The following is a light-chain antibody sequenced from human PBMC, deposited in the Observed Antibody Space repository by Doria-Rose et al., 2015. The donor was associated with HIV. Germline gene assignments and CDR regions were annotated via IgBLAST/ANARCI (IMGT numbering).Light chain of an antibody. Sequence: EIVLTQSPATLSLSRGEIVTLICRASQRFSLTCSAWYQQKPGQAPSLLIYDGSTRATGIPDRFSASGSGTDFTLTINRLEPEDFALYYCHQYGTSWTFGQGTKVEI. CDR3: HQYGTSWT. J-gene: IGKJ1*01. CDR2: DGS. V-gene: IGKV3-20*01. CDR1: QRFSLTC.